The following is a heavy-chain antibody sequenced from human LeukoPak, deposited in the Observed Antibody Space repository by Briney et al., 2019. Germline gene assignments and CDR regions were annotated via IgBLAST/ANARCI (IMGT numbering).Heavy chain of an antibody. CDR3: AREDYYDSSGYYKNKEYFQH. V-gene: IGHV1-2*02. Sequence: ASLKVSCKASGYTFTGYYMHWVRQAPGQGLEWMGWINPNSGGTNYAQKFQGRVTMTRDTSITTSYMELSRLRSDDAAVYHGAREDYYDSSGYYKNKEYFQHWGQGTLVTVST. D-gene: IGHD3-22*01. CDR2: INPNSGGT. CDR1: GYTFTGYY. J-gene: IGHJ1*01.